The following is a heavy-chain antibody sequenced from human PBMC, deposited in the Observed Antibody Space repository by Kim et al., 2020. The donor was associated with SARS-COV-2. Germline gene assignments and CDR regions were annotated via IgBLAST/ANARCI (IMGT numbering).Heavy chain of an antibody. D-gene: IGHD4-17*01. CDR3: AVSTVVTRKYYYGMDV. CDR1: GYTFTSYD. Sequence: ASVKVSCKASGYTFTSYDINWVRQATGQGLEWMGWMNPNSGNTGYAQKFQGRVTMTRNTSISTAYMELSSLRSEDTAVYYCAVSTVVTRKYYYGMDVWGQGTTVTVSS. J-gene: IGHJ6*02. CDR2: MNPNSGNT. V-gene: IGHV1-8*01.